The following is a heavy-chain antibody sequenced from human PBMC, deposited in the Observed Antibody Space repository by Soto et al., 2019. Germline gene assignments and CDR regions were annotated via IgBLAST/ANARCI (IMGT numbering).Heavy chain of an antibody. J-gene: IGHJ4*02. CDR1: GYTFTHYD. D-gene: IGHD3-3*02. CDR3: ARDLAEGAN. CDR2: INPASGST. Sequence: QVQLVQSGAEVKKPGASVKLSCRTSGYTFTHYDIHWVRQAPGQGLEWLGIINPASGSTNYAQDFQGRVTLTIVTSTTTVYMDLSGPRAEDTSIFYCARDLAEGANWGEGTLFTVSS. V-gene: IGHV1-46*01.